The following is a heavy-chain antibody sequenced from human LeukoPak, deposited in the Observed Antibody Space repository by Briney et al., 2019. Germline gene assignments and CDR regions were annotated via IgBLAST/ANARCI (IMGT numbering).Heavy chain of an antibody. CDR3: AKDRGGWYDYYYYGMDV. J-gene: IGHJ6*02. Sequence: PGGSLRLSCAASGFTFSSYWMHWVRQAPGKGLEWVAVVSYDGSNKYYADSVKGRFTISRDNSKNTLYLQMNSLRAEDTAVYYCAKDRGGWYDYYYYGMDVWGQGTTVTVSS. CDR2: VSYDGSNK. V-gene: IGHV3-30*18. D-gene: IGHD6-19*01. CDR1: GFTFSSYW.